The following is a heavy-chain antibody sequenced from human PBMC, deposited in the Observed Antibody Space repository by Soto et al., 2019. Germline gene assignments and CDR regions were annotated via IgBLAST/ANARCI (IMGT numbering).Heavy chain of an antibody. J-gene: IGHJ4*02. CDR2: ITGSGGGT. V-gene: IGHV3-23*01. CDR3: ANRPRTAAGFDY. D-gene: IGHD6-13*01. CDR1: GFTFSNYA. Sequence: EVQLLESGGGLVQPGGSLRLSCAASGFTFSNYAMTWVRQAPGKGLEWVSVITGSGGGTYFVDSVKGRFTISRDNSKNTMYLQMHSLRAEDTAVYYCANRPRTAAGFDYWGQGTLVTVSS.